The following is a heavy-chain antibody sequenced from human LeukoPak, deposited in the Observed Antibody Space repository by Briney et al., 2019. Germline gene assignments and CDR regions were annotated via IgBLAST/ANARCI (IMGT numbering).Heavy chain of an antibody. CDR1: GFTFSTYT. V-gene: IGHV3-30*04. CDR2: ISYDGSNK. D-gene: IGHD3-10*01. J-gene: IGHJ6*02. CDR3: ARGSYGLGTGANHYYGMDV. Sequence: GRSLRLSCAASGFTFSTYTMHWVRQAPGKGLEWVAVISYDGSNKYYADSVKGRFTISRDNSKSTLYLQMNSLRAEDTAVYYCARGSYGLGTGANHYYGMDVWGQGTTVTVSS.